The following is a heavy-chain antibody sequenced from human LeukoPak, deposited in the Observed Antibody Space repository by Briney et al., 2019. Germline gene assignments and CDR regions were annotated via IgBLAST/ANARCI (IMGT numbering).Heavy chain of an antibody. V-gene: IGHV4-4*07. CDR3: ARVGSSSWYGGWFDP. D-gene: IGHD6-13*01. J-gene: IGHJ5*02. CDR2: IYTSGST. Sequence: SETLSLTCTVSGGSISSYYWSWIRQPPGKGLEWIGRIYTSGSTNYNPSLKSRVTMSVDTSKNQFSLKLSSVTAADTAVYYCARVGSSSWYGGWFDPWGQGTLVTVSS. CDR1: GGSISSYY.